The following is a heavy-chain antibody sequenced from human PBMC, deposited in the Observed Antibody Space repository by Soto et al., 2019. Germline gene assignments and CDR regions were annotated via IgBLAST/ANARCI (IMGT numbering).Heavy chain of an antibody. CDR3: ASSTVGYCSGGSCYGMDY. J-gene: IGHJ4*02. Sequence: QVQLQESGPGLVKPSETLSLTCTVSGGSISSYYWSWIRQPPGKGLEWIGYIYYSGSTNYNPSLMRRVTISVDPSKNQCSRKLSSVIAADTAVYYCASSTVGYCSGGSCYGMDYWGQGTLVTVSS. D-gene: IGHD2-15*01. CDR2: IYYSGST. V-gene: IGHV4-59*08. CDR1: GGSISSYY.